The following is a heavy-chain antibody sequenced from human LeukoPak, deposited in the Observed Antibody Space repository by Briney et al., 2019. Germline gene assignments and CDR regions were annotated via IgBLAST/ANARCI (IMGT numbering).Heavy chain of an antibody. D-gene: IGHD3-3*01. Sequence: QPGGSLRLSCAASGFTFSTYWMSWVRQAPGKGLEWVANVKYDGSEKYYVDSVNGRFTISRDNAKNSLYLQMNSLRAEDTAVYYCARAPREWLLGYYFDYWGQGTLVTVSS. CDR1: GFTFSTYW. CDR3: ARAPREWLLGYYFDY. CDR2: VKYDGSEK. J-gene: IGHJ4*02. V-gene: IGHV3-7*01.